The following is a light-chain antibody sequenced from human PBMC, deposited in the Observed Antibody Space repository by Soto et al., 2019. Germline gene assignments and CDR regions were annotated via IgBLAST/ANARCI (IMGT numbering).Light chain of an antibody. CDR1: SSNIGAGYD. Sequence: QPVLTQPPSVAGAPGQRVTISCTGSSSNIGAGYDVHWYQQLPGTAPKLLIYGNSNRPSGVPDRFSGSKSGTSASLAITGLQAEDEADYYCQSHDSSLSAPWVFGGGTKVTVL. CDR2: GNS. J-gene: IGLJ3*02. V-gene: IGLV1-40*01. CDR3: QSHDSSLSAPWV.